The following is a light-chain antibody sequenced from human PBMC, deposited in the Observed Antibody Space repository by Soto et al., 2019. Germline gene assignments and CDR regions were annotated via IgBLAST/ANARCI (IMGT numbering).Light chain of an antibody. V-gene: IGKV1-5*03. CDR2: KAS. CDR3: QQYNIYSPRNP. J-gene: IGKJ1*01. CDR1: QSISSW. Sequence: DIQMTQSPSTLSASVGDRDTITCRASQSISSWLAWYQQKPGKAPKLLIYKASYLESGVPSRFSGSGSGTEFTLTISSLQPDDFATYYCQQYNIYSPRNPFGQGTKVEIK.